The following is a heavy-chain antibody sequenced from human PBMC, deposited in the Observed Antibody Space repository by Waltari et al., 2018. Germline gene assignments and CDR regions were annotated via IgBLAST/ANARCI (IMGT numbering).Heavy chain of an antibody. D-gene: IGHD1-26*01. CDR3: VGIVNVEFDAFDL. CDR1: GFDFVGTR. J-gene: IGHJ3*01. CDR2: NSKTRSPI. Sequence: ETQLVESGGGLVQPGGSLGLSGAASGFDFVGTRMTWVRKAQGQGLEWVSYNSKTRSPIYYADSVKGRFTISRDNAKNSLYLQMNDLRAEDTAMYYCVGIVNVEFDAFDLWGQGTMVTVSS. V-gene: IGHV3-48*01.